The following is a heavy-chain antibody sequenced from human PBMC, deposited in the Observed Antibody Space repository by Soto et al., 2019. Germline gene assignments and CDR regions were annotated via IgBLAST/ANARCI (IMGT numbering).Heavy chain of an antibody. CDR1: GGTFSSYA. J-gene: IGHJ6*02. CDR2: IIPIFGTA. D-gene: IGHD5-12*01. V-gene: IGHV1-69*12. Sequence: QVQLVQSGAEVKKPGSSVKVSCKASGGTFSSYAISWVRQAPGQGLEWMGGIIPIFGTANYAQKFQGRVTITADESTSTAYMELSSLRSEDTAVYYCARVQCPVEMATIRDCYYYYGMDVWGQGTTVTVSS. CDR3: ARVQCPVEMATIRDCYYYYGMDV.